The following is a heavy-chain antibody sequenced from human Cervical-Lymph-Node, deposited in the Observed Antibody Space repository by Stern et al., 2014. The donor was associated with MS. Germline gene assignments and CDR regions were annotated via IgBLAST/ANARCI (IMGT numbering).Heavy chain of an antibody. CDR3: ARASYNVLTDYYMGLIDY. D-gene: IGHD3-9*01. Sequence: QLQLQESGPGLVRPSQTLSLACTVSGDSISSGAYFWSWIRPPPGQGLEWIGEIHHSGITTHNPFLKSRISISNDKSKNHFSLKLSSVTAADTAVYFCARASYNVLTDYYMGLIDYWGQGILVTVSS. J-gene: IGHJ4*02. V-gene: IGHV4-39*02. CDR1: GDSISSGAYF. CDR2: IHHSGIT.